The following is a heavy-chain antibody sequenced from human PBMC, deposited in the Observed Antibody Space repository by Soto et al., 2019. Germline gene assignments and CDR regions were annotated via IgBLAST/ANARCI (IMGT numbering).Heavy chain of an antibody. CDR2: ISYDGSNK. CDR3: AKDLNPWSRYYYGMDV. CDR1: GFTFSSYG. D-gene: IGHD2-15*01. Sequence: PVGSLRLSCAASGFTFSSYGMHWVRQAPGKGLEWVAVISYDGSNKYYADSVKGRFTISRDNSKNTLYLQMNSLRAEDTAVYYCAKDLNPWSRYYYGMDVWGQGTTVTVSS. J-gene: IGHJ6*02. V-gene: IGHV3-30*18.